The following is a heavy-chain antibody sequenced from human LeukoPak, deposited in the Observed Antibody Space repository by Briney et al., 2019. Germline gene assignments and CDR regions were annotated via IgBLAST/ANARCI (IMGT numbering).Heavy chain of an antibody. CDR3: AKVEYSSSWYGVGSLDY. V-gene: IGHV3-30*02. D-gene: IGHD6-13*01. Sequence: GGSLRLSCAASGFTFSSYGMHWVRQAPGKGLEWVAFIRYDGSIKDYADSVKGRFTISRDNSKNTLYLQMNSLRAEDTAVYYCAKVEYSSSWYGVGSLDYWGQGTLVTVSS. CDR1: GFTFSSYG. J-gene: IGHJ4*02. CDR2: IRYDGSIK.